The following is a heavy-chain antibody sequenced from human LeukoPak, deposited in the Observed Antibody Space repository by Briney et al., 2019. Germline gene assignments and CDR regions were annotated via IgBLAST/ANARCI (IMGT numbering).Heavy chain of an antibody. CDR3: ARDMATVVTPTWDY. Sequence: GGSLRLSCAASGFTFSSYWMRWVRQAPGKGLEWVANIKQDGSEKYYVDSVKGRFTISRDNAKNSLYLQMNSLRAEDTAVYYCARDMATVVTPTWDYWGQGTLVTVSS. V-gene: IGHV3-7*01. D-gene: IGHD4-23*01. CDR1: GFTFSSYW. J-gene: IGHJ4*02. CDR2: IKQDGSEK.